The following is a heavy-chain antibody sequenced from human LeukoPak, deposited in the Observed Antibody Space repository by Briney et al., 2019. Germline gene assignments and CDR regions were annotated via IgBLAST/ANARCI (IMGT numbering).Heavy chain of an antibody. J-gene: IGHJ4*02. D-gene: IGHD3-22*01. CDR3: ATAPRDNSGYYYYYFDY. Sequence: GASVKVSCKVSGYSLTDLSIHWVRQAPGKGLEWMGGLDPEDDKTIYAQKFKGRVTMTEDTSTDTAYMELSSLRSEDTAVYYCATAPRDNSGYYYYYFDYWGQGTLATVSS. CDR1: GYSLTDLS. CDR2: LDPEDDKT. V-gene: IGHV1-24*01.